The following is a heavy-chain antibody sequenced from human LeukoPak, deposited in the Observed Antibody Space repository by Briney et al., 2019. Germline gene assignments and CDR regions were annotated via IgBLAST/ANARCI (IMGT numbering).Heavy chain of an antibody. D-gene: IGHD3-10*01. Sequence: GESLKISCKGSGYSFTSYWIGWVRQMPGKGLEWMGIIYPGDSDTRYSPSFQGQVTISADKSISTAYLQWSSLQASDTAMYYCARRGGGGYYYGSGSYLFDYWGQGTLVTVSS. CDR3: ARRGGGGYYYGSGSYLFDY. J-gene: IGHJ4*02. CDR2: IYPGDSDT. CDR1: GYSFTSYW. V-gene: IGHV5-51*01.